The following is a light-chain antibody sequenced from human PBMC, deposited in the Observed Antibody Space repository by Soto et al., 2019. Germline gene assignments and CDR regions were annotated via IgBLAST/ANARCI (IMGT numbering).Light chain of an antibody. CDR1: LSVSSY. Sequence: EIVMTQSPATLSVSPGERATLSCRTSLSVSSYLAWYQHKPGQAPRLLIYGASTRATGVPARFSGSGSGTEFTLTISNLQSEDFAVYYCQHYNNWPRTFGQGTKVEIK. CDR3: QHYNNWPRT. CDR2: GAS. J-gene: IGKJ1*01. V-gene: IGKV3-15*01.